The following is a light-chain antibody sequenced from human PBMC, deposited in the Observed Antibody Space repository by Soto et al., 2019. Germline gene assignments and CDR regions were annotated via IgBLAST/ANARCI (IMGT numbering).Light chain of an antibody. CDR2: NNN. CDR3: AAWDDSRMGV. CDR1: SSNIGSKT. V-gene: IGLV1-44*01. J-gene: IGLJ3*02. Sequence: QSVLTQPPSASGTPGQRVTISCSGSSSNIGSKTVNWYQQLPGTAPKLLIYNNNQRPSGVPDRFSGSKSGTSASLAISGLQSEDEADYYCAAWDDSRMGVFGGGTKLTVL.